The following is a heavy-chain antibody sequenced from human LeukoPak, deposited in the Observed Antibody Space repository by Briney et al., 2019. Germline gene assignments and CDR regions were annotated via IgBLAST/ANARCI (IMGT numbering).Heavy chain of an antibody. V-gene: IGHV1-69*05. CDR2: IIPIFGTA. J-gene: IGHJ6*03. CDR3: ARGAPDCSGGSCFRRDYYYYMDV. Sequence: SVKLSCKASGGTFSSYAISWVRQAPGQGLEWMGGIIPIFGTANYAQKFQGRVTITTDESTSTAYMELSSLRSEDTAVYYCARGAPDCSGGSCFRRDYYYYMDVWGKGTTVTVSS. D-gene: IGHD2-15*01. CDR1: GGTFSSYA.